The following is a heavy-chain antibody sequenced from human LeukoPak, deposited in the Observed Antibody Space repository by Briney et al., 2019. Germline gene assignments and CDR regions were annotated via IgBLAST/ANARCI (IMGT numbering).Heavy chain of an antibody. Sequence: GGSLRLSCAASGFTFSNAWMSWVRQAPGKGLEWVGRIKSKTDGGTTDYAAPVKGRFTISRDDSKNTLYLQMNSLKTEDTAVYYCQGSGSYYSGDAFDIWGQGTMVTVSS. CDR2: IKSKTDGGTT. J-gene: IGHJ3*02. D-gene: IGHD3-10*01. V-gene: IGHV3-15*01. CDR1: GFTFSNAW. CDR3: QGSGSYYSGDAFDI.